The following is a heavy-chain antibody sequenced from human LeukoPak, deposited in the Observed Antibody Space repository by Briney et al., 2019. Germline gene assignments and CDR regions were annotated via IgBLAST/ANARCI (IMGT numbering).Heavy chain of an antibody. CDR2: IYYSGST. CDR3: ARGPEEYSSRRFDP. Sequence: SETLSLTCSVSGDSIRSYYWTWIRQPPGKGLEWIGYIYYSGSTNYNPSLKSRVTISVDTSKNQFSLKLSSVTAADTAVYYCARGPEEYSSRRFDPWGQGTLVTVSS. CDR1: GDSIRSYY. V-gene: IGHV4-59*01. J-gene: IGHJ5*02. D-gene: IGHD6-13*01.